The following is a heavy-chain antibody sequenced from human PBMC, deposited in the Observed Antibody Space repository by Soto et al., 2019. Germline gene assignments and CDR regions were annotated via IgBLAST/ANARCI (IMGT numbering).Heavy chain of an antibody. J-gene: IGHJ6*02. V-gene: IGHV1-2*04. Sequence: ASVKVSCKASGYSFTDYHIHWVRQAPGQGLEWLGRINPKSGGTSTAQKFQGWVTMTTDTSISTASIELTRLTSDDTAIFYCARGDSTDCSNGVCYFFYNRDMDVWGQGTTVTVSS. CDR2: INPKSGGT. CDR1: GYSFTDYH. D-gene: IGHD2-8*01. CDR3: ARGDSTDCSNGVCYFFYNRDMDV.